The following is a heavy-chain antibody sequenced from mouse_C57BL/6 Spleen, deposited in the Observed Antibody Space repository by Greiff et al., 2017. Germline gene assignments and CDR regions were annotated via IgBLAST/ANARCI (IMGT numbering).Heavy chain of an antibody. CDR3: ARHGGKKAMDY. D-gene: IGHD2-1*01. CDR1: GFTFSSYG. Sequence: EVQVVESGGDLVKPGGSLKLSCAASGFTFSSYGMSWVRQTPDKRLEWVATISSGGSYTYYPDSVKGRFTISRDNAKNTLYLQMSSLKSKDTAMYYCARHGGKKAMDYWGQGTSVTVSS. V-gene: IGHV5-6*01. J-gene: IGHJ4*01. CDR2: ISSGGSYT.